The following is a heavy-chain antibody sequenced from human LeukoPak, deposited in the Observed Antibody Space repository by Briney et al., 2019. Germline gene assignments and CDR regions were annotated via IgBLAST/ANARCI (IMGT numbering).Heavy chain of an antibody. J-gene: IGHJ5*02. CDR3: ARGRLLMWFDP. Sequence: PSETLSLTCTVSGGSISSSSYYWGWIRQPPGKGLERIGEINHSGSTNYNPSLKSRVTISVDTSKKQFSLKLSSVTAADTAVYYCARGRLLMWFDPWGQGTLVTVFS. CDR1: GGSISSSSYY. CDR2: INHSGST. D-gene: IGHD3-16*01. V-gene: IGHV4-39*07.